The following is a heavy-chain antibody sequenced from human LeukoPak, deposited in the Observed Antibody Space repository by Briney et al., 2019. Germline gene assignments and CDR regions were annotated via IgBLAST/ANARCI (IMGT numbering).Heavy chain of an antibody. V-gene: IGHV4-59*08. CDR2: VYNSGIT. Sequence: SETLSLTCTVSGGPISNYYWTWIRQSPGQGLAWIGYVYNSGITDYNPSLKSRLTISLDTSKNQFSLRLSSMTAADTAVYYCARSRGLAGAATVIDYWGQGTRVIVSS. CDR1: GGPISNYY. J-gene: IGHJ4*02. D-gene: IGHD6-25*01. CDR3: ARSRGLAGAATVIDY.